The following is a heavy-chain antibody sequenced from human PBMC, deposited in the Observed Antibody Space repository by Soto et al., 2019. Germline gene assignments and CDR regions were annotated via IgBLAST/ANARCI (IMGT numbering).Heavy chain of an antibody. V-gene: IGHV3-48*02. Sequence: EVQLVESGGGLVQPGGSLRLSCAASGFTFSSYVINWVRQAPGKGLEWVSYISISSSTRYYADSVRGRFTISRDNANSSLYLQMNSLRDEDTAVYYCARGGGFFDYWGQGTLVTVSS. CDR1: GFTFSSYV. CDR2: ISISSSTR. J-gene: IGHJ4*02. D-gene: IGHD3-10*01. CDR3: ARGGGFFDY.